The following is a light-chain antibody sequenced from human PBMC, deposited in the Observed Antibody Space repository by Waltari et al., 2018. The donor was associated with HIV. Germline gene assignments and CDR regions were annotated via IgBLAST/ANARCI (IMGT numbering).Light chain of an antibody. CDR3: SVWDDSLAGWM. Sequence: QSVLTQPPSASGTTGQTVTISSSGTHPTIRSKNVHWYQQPPVAAPNLLISLHDQRPSGVPGRFSGSKSGTSASLVISGLRSEDEADYFCSVWDDSLAGWMFGGGTRLTVL. V-gene: IGLV1-47*01. CDR1: HPTIRSKN. J-gene: IGLJ3*02. CDR2: LHD.